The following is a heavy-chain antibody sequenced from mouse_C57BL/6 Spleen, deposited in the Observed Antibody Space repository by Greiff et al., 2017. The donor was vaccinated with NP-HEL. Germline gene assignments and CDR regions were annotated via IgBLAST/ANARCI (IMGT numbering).Heavy chain of an antibody. Sequence: VKLMESGAELARPGASVKLSCKASGYTFTSYGISWVKQRTGQGLEWIGEIYPRSGNTYYNEKFKGKATLTADKSSSTAYMELRSLTSEDSAVYFCARWRDYGNYIDYWGQGTTLTVSS. CDR2: IYPRSGNT. CDR1: GYTFTSYG. D-gene: IGHD2-1*01. V-gene: IGHV1-81*01. CDR3: ARWRDYGNYIDY. J-gene: IGHJ2*01.